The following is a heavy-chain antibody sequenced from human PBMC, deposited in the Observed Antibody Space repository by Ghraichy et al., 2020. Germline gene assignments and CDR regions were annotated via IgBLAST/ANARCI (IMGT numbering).Heavy chain of an antibody. J-gene: IGHJ3*02. CDR3: AKAYSSGWYSLAPNAFNI. V-gene: IGHV3-23*01. Sequence: GGSLRLSCAASGFSFSSYAMSWVRQAPGKGLEWVSAISGGGTSTYYADSVKGRFTISRDNSKNTLYLQMNSLRAEDTAVYYCAKAYSSGWYSLAPNAFNILGHGPMVTVSS. CDR2: ISGGGTST. D-gene: IGHD6-19*01. CDR1: GFSFSSYA.